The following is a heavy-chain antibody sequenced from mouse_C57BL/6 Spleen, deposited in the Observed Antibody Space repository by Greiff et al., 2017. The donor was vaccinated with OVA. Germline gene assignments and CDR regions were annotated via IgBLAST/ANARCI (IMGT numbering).Heavy chain of an antibody. V-gene: IGHV1-9*01. Sequence: QVHVKQSGAELVKPGASVKLSCKAPGYTFTGYWIEWVKQRPGHGLEGIGDILPGSGSTNYNEKFKGKATFTADTSSNTAYMQLSSLTTEDSAIDYCARERDRDYWGQGTSVTVSS. J-gene: IGHJ4*01. CDR3: ARERDRDY. CDR2: ILPGSGST. D-gene: IGHD3-3*01. CDR1: GYTFTGYW.